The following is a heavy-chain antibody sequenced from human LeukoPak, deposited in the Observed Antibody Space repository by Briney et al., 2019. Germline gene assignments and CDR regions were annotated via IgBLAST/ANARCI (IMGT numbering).Heavy chain of an antibody. CDR1: GVSFSDYD. V-gene: IGHV4-34*01. Sequence: NPSETLSLTCVVYGVSFSDYDWSWIRQPPGKGREWVGEINHGGSNNYNPSLKSRVTMLVDTTMNQFSLEVSSVTAADTAVYYCARGGGYNYMDVWGKGTTVTVSS. CDR2: INHGGSN. CDR3: ARGGGYNYMDV. D-gene: IGHD4-23*01. J-gene: IGHJ6*03.